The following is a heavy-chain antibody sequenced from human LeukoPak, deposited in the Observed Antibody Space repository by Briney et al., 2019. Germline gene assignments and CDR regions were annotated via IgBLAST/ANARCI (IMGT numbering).Heavy chain of an antibody. CDR3: ANSELPYYFDY. J-gene: IGHJ4*02. D-gene: IGHD1-26*01. CDR2: IYYSGST. Sequence: PSETLSLTCTVSGGSINNYYWSWIRQPPGKGLEWIGYIYYSGSTNYNPSLKSRVTISVDTSKNQFSLKLSSVTAADTAVYYCANSELPYYFDYWAQETLVPVSS. V-gene: IGHV4-59*01. CDR1: GGSINNYY.